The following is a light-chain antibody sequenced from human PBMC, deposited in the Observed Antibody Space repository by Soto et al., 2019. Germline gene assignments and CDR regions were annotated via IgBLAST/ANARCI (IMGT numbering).Light chain of an antibody. V-gene: IGLV2-14*01. CDR3: ASDERVSTLVV. CDR2: VVS. CDR1: SNDIGLYNY. J-gene: IGLJ2*01. Sequence: QSALAQPASVSGSPGQSITISCTGTSNDIGLYNYVSWYQQHPGKAPKLIIYVVSSRPSGISNRFSASKSGNTASLTISGLPAEDAADYYCASDERVSTLVVFGGGTKLTVL.